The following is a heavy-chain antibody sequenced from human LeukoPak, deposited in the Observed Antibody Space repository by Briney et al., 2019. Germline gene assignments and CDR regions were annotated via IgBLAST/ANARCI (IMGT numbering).Heavy chain of an antibody. Sequence: PGGSLRLSCAASGFTVSSNYMSWVRQAPGKGLEWVSVIYSGGSTYYADSVKGRLTISRDNSKNTLYLQMNSLRAEDTAVYYCARVGYGDYLYFDYWGQGTLVTVSS. CDR1: GFTVSSNY. D-gene: IGHD4-17*01. J-gene: IGHJ4*02. V-gene: IGHV3-66*01. CDR2: IYSGGST. CDR3: ARVGYGDYLYFDY.